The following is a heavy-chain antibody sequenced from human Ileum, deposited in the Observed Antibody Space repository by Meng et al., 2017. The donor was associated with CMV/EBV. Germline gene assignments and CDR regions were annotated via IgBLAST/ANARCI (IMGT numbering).Heavy chain of an antibody. CDR2: ISNRGCT. CDR3: ASASLQRQFLSY. J-gene: IGHJ4*02. D-gene: IGHD3-3*01. Sequence: GPLMPLETMSLVCAFPKSAYCCNYVTSFRQYAVKWLEWIVKISNRGCTNYNPSLSSRVTITIETPRNQFSLKLTSMAAADTAGYYCASASLQRQFLSYWGQGTLVTVSS. V-gene: IGHV4-34*01. CDR1: KSAYCCNY.